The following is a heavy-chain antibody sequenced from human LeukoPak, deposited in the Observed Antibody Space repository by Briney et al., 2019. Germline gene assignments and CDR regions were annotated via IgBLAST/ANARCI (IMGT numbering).Heavy chain of an antibody. V-gene: IGHV3-11*04. D-gene: IGHD3-10*01. CDR2: ISSSGSTI. J-gene: IGHJ4*02. CDR1: GFTFSDYY. CDR3: ARDAFASGSYNPFDN. Sequence: GGSLRLSCAASGFTFSDYYMSWIRQAPGKGLEWVSYISSSGSTIYYADSVKGRFTISRDNAKNSLYLQMNSLRAEDTAVYYCARDAFASGSYNPFDNWGQGTLVTVSS.